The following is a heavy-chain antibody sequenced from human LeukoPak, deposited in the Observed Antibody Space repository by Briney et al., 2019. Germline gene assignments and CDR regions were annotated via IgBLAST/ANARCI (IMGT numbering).Heavy chain of an antibody. CDR2: INHSGST. CDR1: AGSFSGYY. J-gene: IGHJ4*02. CDR3: ARVVLRYCSSTSCYRAGRFDY. V-gene: IGHV4-34*01. D-gene: IGHD2-2*01. Sequence: SETLSLTCALYAGSFSGYYWSWIRQPPGKGLEWIGEINHSGSTNYNPSLKSRVTISVDTSKNQFSLKLSSVTAADTAVYYCARVVLRYCSSTSCYRAGRFDYWGQGTLVTVSS.